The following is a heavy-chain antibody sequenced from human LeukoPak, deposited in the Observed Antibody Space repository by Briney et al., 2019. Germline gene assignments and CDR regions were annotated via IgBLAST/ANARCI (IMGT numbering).Heavy chain of an antibody. CDR1: GGSISTFY. V-gene: IGHV4-59*12. Sequence: SETPSLTCTISGGSISTFYWSWIRQPPGKRLEWIGYIYYTGNTNYNPSLQSRVTISLARSRNQFSLNLKSVTAADTAVYYCARELSGTIAYWGQGTLVTVSS. CDR2: IYYTGNT. CDR3: ARELSGTIAY. D-gene: IGHD1-7*01. J-gene: IGHJ4*02.